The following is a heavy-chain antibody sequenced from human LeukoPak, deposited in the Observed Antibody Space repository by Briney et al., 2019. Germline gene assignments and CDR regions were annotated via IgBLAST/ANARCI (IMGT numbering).Heavy chain of an antibody. D-gene: IGHD3-10*01. CDR2: ISAYNGNT. V-gene: IGHV1-18*01. CDR1: GYTFSSYG. J-gene: IGHJ4*02. CDR3: ARWEYYYGSGSYYNADY. Sequence: ASVKVSCKASGYTFSSYGISWVRQAPGQGLEWMGWISAYNGNTNYAQKLQGRVTMTTDTSTSTAYMELRSLRSDDTAVYYCARWEYYYGSGSYYNADYWGQGTVVTVSS.